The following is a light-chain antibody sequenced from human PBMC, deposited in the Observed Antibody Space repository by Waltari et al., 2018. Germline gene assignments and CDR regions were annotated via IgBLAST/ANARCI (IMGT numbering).Light chain of an antibody. J-gene: IGKJ1*01. CDR2: KAS. Sequence: IQLTQSPSTLSASVRDRVTITCRASQSVSDWLAWYQQKPGKAPKLLIYKASSLESGVPSRFSGNGSGTEFTLTISSLQPDDFATYYCQQYNSYSSTFGQGTKVEIK. V-gene: IGKV1-5*03. CDR3: QQYNSYSST. CDR1: QSVSDW.